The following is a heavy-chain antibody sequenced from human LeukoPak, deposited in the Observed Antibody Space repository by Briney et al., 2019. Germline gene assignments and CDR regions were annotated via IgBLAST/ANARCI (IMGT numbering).Heavy chain of an antibody. D-gene: IGHD3-10*01. CDR1: GFAVSSNY. CDR3: ARSGPRYGVYY. Sequence: GGSLRLSCAASGFAVSSNYMSWVRQAPGKGLEWVSDIYSGGSTYYADSVKGRFTISRDNSKNTLYLQMNSLRAEDTAVYYCARSGPRYGVYYWGQGTLVTVSS. CDR2: IYSGGST. V-gene: IGHV3-66*02. J-gene: IGHJ4*02.